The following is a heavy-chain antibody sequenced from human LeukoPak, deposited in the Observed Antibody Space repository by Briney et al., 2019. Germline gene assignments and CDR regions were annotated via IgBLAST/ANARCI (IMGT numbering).Heavy chain of an antibody. Sequence: WASVKVSCKVSGYTLTELSMHWMRQAPGKGLEWMGGFDPEDGETIYAQKFQGRVTMTEDTSTDTAYMELSSLRSEDTAVYYCATQNATGVPGSYYNVYFDYWGQGTLVTVSS. V-gene: IGHV1-24*01. CDR3: ATQNATGVPGSYYNVYFDY. D-gene: IGHD3-10*01. CDR1: GYTLTELS. CDR2: FDPEDGET. J-gene: IGHJ4*02.